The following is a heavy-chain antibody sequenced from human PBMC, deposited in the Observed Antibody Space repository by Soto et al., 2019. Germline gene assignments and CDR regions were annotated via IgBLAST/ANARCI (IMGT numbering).Heavy chain of an antibody. CDR1: GGTFSSYA. J-gene: IGHJ6*02. D-gene: IGHD2-2*01. CDR2: IIPIFGTA. Sequence: GASVKVSCKASGGTFSSYAISWVRQAPGQGLEWMGGIIPIFGTANYAQKFQGRVTITADESTSTAYMELSSLRSEDTAVYYCARGGVLYHQTRSDPYYYYGMDVWGQGTTVTVSS. CDR3: ARGGVLYHQTRSDPYYYYGMDV. V-gene: IGHV1-69*13.